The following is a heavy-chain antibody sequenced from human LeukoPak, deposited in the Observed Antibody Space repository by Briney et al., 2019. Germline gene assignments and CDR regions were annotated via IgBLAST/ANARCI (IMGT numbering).Heavy chain of an antibody. Sequence: GASVKVSCKASGYTFTGYYMHWVRQAPGQGLEWMGWISAYNGNTNYAQKLQGRVTMTTDTSTSTAYMELRSLRSDDTAVYYCAKTVDTAMVDYWGQGTLVTVSS. CDR3: AKTVDTAMVDY. CDR2: ISAYNGNT. J-gene: IGHJ4*02. D-gene: IGHD5-18*01. CDR1: GYTFTGYY. V-gene: IGHV1-18*04.